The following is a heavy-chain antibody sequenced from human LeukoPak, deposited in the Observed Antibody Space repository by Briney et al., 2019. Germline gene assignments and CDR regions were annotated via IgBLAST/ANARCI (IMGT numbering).Heavy chain of an antibody. D-gene: IGHD5-24*01. V-gene: IGHV4-4*02. CDR3: ASKKMAIDD. CDR1: GGSISTTKW. Sequence: SETLSLTCAVSGGSISTTKWWSWVRQPPGKGLEWIGEIYHSGSTNYNPSLKSRVTISVDISKNQFSLKLSSVTAADTAVYYCASKKMAIDDWGQGTLVTVSS. J-gene: IGHJ4*02. CDR2: IYHSGST.